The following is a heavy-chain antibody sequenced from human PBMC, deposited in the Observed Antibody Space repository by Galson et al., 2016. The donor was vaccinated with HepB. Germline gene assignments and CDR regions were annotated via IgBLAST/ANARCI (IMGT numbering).Heavy chain of an antibody. D-gene: IGHD5-24*01. V-gene: IGHV4-61*08. CDR1: GGPVNSGDYQ. Sequence: SETLSLTCSVSGGPVNSGDYQWSWIRQPPGKALEWIGYVSYTGHTNYNPSLKSRITMSIDTSKNQFSLKLKSVTAADTAVYFCARERRIQLEPCFDYWGQGALVTVSS. CDR3: ARERRIQLEPCFDY. J-gene: IGHJ4*02. CDR2: VSYTGHT.